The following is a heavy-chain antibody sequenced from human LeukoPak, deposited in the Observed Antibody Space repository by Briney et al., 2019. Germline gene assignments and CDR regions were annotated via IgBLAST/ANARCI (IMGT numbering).Heavy chain of an antibody. J-gene: IGHJ4*02. CDR1: GGSFSGYH. CDR3: VIGVGDY. V-gene: IGHV4-34*01. Sequence: SETLSLTCAVYGGSFSGYHWSWIRQPPGKGLEWIGEINRLGSINYNPSLKSRVTISVDTSKNLYSLRLSSVTAADTAVYFCVIGVGDYWGRGTLVIVSA. CDR2: INRLGSI.